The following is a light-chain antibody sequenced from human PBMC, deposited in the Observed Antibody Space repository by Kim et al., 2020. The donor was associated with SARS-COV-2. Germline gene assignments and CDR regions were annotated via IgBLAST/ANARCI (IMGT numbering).Light chain of an antibody. CDR1: SSDVGGNNY. CDR3: CSYAGSYTWV. V-gene: IGLV2-11*01. J-gene: IGLJ3*02. CDR2: DVS. Sequence: GQSVTISCTATSSDVGGNNYVSWYRQHPGKAPKLMIYDVSKRPSGVPDRFSGSKSGNTASLTISGLQAEDEADYYCCSYAGSYTWVFGGGTQLTVL.